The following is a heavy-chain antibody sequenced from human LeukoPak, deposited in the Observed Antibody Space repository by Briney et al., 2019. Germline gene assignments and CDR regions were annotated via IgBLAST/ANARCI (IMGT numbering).Heavy chain of an antibody. CDR3: ARGYGSGSYYYY. Sequence: SSETLSLTCTVSGGSVSSGSYYWSWIRQPPGKGLEWIGYIYYSGSTNYNPSLKSRVTISVDTSKNQFSLKLSSVTAADTAVYYCARGYGSGSYYYYWGQGTLVTVSS. D-gene: IGHD3-10*01. V-gene: IGHV4-61*01. CDR2: IYYSGST. CDR1: GGSVSSGSYY. J-gene: IGHJ4*02.